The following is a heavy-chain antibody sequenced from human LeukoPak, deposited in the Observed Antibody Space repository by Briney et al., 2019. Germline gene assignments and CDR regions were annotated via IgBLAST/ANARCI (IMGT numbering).Heavy chain of an antibody. CDR3: ARAVENYDSSGYYYVGWFDP. J-gene: IGHJ5*02. Sequence: ASVKVSCKASGYDFTKYAVQWVRQAPGQRLEWMGWIDAGNGNTKYSQEFQGRVTITRDTSASTAYMELSSLRSEDMAVYYCARAVENYDSSGYYYVGWFDPWGQGTLVTVSS. D-gene: IGHD3-22*01. V-gene: IGHV1-3*03. CDR2: IDAGNGNT. CDR1: GYDFTKYA.